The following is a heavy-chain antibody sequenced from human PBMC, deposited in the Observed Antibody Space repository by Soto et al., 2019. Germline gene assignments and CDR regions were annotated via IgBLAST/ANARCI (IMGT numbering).Heavy chain of an antibody. D-gene: IGHD3-10*01. Sequence: EVQLMESGGGLVQPGGSLRLSWAASGFTFDNYAMNWVGQAPGKGLGGVSGISATGGSTYYAASVRGRFGISRDNSKNTLDLQMNSLRAEDTAVYYCARSLDVFLWLGELLSLGFDSWGQGTLVTASS. CDR2: ISATGGST. CDR1: GFTFDNYA. CDR3: ARSLDVFLWLGELLSLGFDS. J-gene: IGHJ4*02. V-gene: IGHV3-23*01.